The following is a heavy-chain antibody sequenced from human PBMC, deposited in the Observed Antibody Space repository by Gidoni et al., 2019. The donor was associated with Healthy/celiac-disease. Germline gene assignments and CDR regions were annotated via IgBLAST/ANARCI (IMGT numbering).Heavy chain of an antibody. CDR2: IDHRGST. Sequence: QVQLKQWGEGLLKPSETLSLTCAIYGGSFSGDYWNWIRQPPGQGLEWIGEIDHRGSTNYTPSFKSRVTLSVDTSKNQIALQVRSVTAADTAVYFCARGPYESGSYYNNGFDYWGQGSLVTVSS. J-gene: IGHJ4*02. D-gene: IGHD3-10*01. CDR1: GGSFSGDY. CDR3: ARGPYESGSYYNNGFDY. V-gene: IGHV4-34*01.